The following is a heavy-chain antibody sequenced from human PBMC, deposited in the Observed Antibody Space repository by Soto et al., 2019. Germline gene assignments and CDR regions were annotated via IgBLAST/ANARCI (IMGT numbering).Heavy chain of an antibody. V-gene: IGHV4-39*01. CDR1: VGSLSGSSST. J-gene: IGHJ4*02. CDR2: IYYSGST. CDR3: ARQGAAGPNDY. D-gene: IGHD6-13*01. Sequence: ESGPELLKPPEPLSLPSLFSVGSLSGSSSTWGWFRRPPGKGLEWIGSIYYSGSTYYNPSLKSRVTISVDTSKNQFSLKLSSVTAADTAVYYCARQGAAGPNDYWGQGTLVTVSS.